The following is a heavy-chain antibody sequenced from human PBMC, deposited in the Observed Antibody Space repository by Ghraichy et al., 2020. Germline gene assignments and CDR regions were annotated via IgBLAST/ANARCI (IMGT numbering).Heavy chain of an antibody. J-gene: IGHJ4*02. CDR1: GFTFSSYG. D-gene: IGHD6-13*01. CDR3: AKDRGAMEQQLVPDGY. CDR2: IRYDGSNK. V-gene: IGHV3-30*02. Sequence: GESLNISCAASGFTFSSYGMHWVRQAPGKGLEWVAFIRYDGSNKYYADSMKGRFTISRDNSKNTLYLQMNSLRAEDTAVYYCAKDRGAMEQQLVPDGYWGQGTLVTVSS.